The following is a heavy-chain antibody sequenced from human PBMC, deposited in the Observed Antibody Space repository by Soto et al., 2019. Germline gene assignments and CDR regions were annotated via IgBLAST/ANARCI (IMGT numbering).Heavy chain of an antibody. CDR1: GGSSSSGSYY. Sequence: QVQLQESGPGLVKPSQTLSLTCTVSGGSSSSGSYYLSWIRQIPGQGLEWMGYIYYSGITYYNPTLKSQVNQSVVASKTQSPVPLHCVTAAYSAVYYCATRTEYYYGSGSLVGMFFWSQGTTVTVS. CDR2: IYYSGIT. D-gene: IGHD3-10*01. CDR3: ATRTEYYYGSGSLVGMFF. V-gene: IGHV4-31*01. J-gene: IGHJ6*02.